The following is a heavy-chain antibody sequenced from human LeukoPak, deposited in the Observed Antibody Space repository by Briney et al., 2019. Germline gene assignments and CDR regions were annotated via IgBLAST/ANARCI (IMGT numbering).Heavy chain of an antibody. CDR1: GFTFSSYA. J-gene: IGHJ4*02. CDR3: ARTREQWQVLDY. D-gene: IGHD6-19*01. V-gene: IGHV3-23*01. CDR2: ISGSGGST. Sequence: GGSLRLSCAASGFTFSSYAMSWVRQAPGKGLEWVSAISGSGGSTYYADSVKGRFTISRDNSRNMVYLQMNSLRGEDTAVYYCARTREQWQVLDYWGQGTLVTVSS.